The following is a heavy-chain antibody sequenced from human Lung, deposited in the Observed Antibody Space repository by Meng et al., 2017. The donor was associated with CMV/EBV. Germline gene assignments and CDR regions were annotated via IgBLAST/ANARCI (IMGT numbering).Heavy chain of an antibody. V-gene: IGHV3-7*03. CDR3: VRTLSGSENF. D-gene: IGHD1-26*01. CDR2: INPDGSEK. CDR1: GFTTNSHG. J-gene: IGHJ4*02. Sequence: GGSLRLXCAASGFTTNSHGMNWVRQAPGKGLEWVANINPDGSEKCYVDSVKGRFTISRDSAKNSVFLQMNSLRDDDTAVYYCVRTLSGSENFWGQGTLV.